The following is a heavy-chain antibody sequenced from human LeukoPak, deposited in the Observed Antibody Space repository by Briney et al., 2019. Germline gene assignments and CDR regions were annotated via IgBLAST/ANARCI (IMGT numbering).Heavy chain of an antibody. D-gene: IGHD3-10*01. CDR3: AKDSSSGSSYYLHGMDV. V-gene: IGHV3-30*18. CDR2: TSYDGGNK. CDR1: GFTFSNYG. J-gene: IGHJ6*02. Sequence: PGRSLRLSCAASGFTFSNYGMHWVRQAPGKGLEWLAVTSYDGGNKYYAASVKGRFTISRDNSNNTLDLQMNSLRVEDTAVYYCAKDSSSGSSYYLHGMDVWGQGTTVTVSS.